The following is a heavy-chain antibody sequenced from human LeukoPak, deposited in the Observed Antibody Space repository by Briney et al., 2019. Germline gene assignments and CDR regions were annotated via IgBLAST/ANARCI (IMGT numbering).Heavy chain of an antibody. CDR2: INHSGST. D-gene: IGHD5-24*01. J-gene: IGHJ4*02. CDR3: ARGKVEMATTYFDY. Sequence: SETLSLTCAVYGGSFSGYYWSWIRQPPGKGLEWIGEINHSGSTNYNPSLKSRVTISVDTSKNQLSLKLSSVTAADTAAYYCARGKVEMATTYFDYWGQGTLVTVSS. CDR1: GGSFSGYY. V-gene: IGHV4-34*01.